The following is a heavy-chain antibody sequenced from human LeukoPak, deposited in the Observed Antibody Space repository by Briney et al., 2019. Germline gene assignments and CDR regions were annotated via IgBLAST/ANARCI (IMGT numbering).Heavy chain of an antibody. V-gene: IGHV3-48*03. CDR1: AFTFSSYE. D-gene: IGHD6-13*01. CDR3: ARVSGKQSSSWYAFDI. CDR2: ISTGGTM. Sequence: PGGSLRLSCAASAFTFSSYEMNWVRQAPGKGLEWVSYISTGGTMYYADSVKGRFTISRDNAKNSLYLQMDSLRAEDTAVYYCARVSGKQSSSWYAFDIWGQGTMVTVSS. J-gene: IGHJ3*02.